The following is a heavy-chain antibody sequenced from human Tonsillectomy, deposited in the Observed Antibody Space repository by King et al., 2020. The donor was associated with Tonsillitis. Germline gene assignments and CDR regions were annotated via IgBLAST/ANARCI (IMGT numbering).Heavy chain of an antibody. D-gene: IGHD3-3*01. V-gene: IGHV3-30*18. Sequence: VQLVESGGGVVQPGGSLRLSCAASGFTFNTCGMHWVRQPPGKGLEWVAVISYDGSNEDYADSVQGRFTISRDNSKNTLYLQVNSLRGEDTAVYYCAKGTDFDFLNGYYYDHSYYAMDIWGQGTTVTVSS. CDR2: ISYDGSNE. CDR3: AKGTDFDFLNGYYYDHSYYAMDI. CDR1: GFTFNTCG. J-gene: IGHJ6*02.